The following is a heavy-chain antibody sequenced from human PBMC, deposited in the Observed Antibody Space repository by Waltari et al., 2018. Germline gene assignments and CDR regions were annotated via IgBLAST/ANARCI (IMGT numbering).Heavy chain of an antibody. Sequence: QVQLQESGPGLVKPSETLSLTCTASGGSISSYYWSWIRQPPGKGLEWIGYIYYSGSTNYNPSLKSRVTISVDTSKNQFSLKLSSVTAADTAVYYCARDLYDYVWGSYRYGWFDPWGQGTLVTVSS. CDR1: GGSISSYY. CDR3: ARDLYDYVWGSYRYGWFDP. V-gene: IGHV4-59*01. CDR2: IYYSGST. D-gene: IGHD3-16*02. J-gene: IGHJ5*02.